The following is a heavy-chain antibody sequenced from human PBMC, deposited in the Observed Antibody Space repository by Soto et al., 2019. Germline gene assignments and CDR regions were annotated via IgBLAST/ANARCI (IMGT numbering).Heavy chain of an antibody. CDR1: GFTFSSYA. D-gene: IGHD2-8*02. J-gene: IGHJ5*02. V-gene: IGHV3-23*01. CDR2: ISGSGGST. CDR3: AKGPVQEVNWFDP. Sequence: ASVKVSCAASGFTFSSYAMSWVRQAPGKGLEWVSAISGSGGSTYYADSVKGRFTISRDNSKNTLYLQMNSLRAEDTAVYYCAKGPVQEVNWFDPWGQGTLVTVSS.